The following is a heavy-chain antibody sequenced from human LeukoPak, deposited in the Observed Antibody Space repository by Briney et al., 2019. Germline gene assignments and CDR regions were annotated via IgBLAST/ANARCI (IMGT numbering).Heavy chain of an antibody. J-gene: IGHJ5*02. CDR1: GYSISSGYY. CDR3: ARGGDILTQYNWFDP. D-gene: IGHD3-9*01. Sequence: SETLSLTCTVSGYSISSGYYWGWIRQPPGKGLEWIGSIFHSGSTYYNPSLKSRVTISVDTSKNQFSLKLSSVTAAGTAVYYCARGGDILTQYNWFDPWGQGTLVTVSS. CDR2: IFHSGST. V-gene: IGHV4-38-2*02.